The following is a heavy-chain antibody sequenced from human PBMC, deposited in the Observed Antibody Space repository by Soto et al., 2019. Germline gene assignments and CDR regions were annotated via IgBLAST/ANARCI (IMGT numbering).Heavy chain of an antibody. D-gene: IGHD1-1*01. J-gene: IGHJ5*02. CDR1: RGSISSYY. V-gene: IGHV4-59*12. CDR3: ARDQLEGNWFDP. CDR2: IYHSGST. Sequence: SETLSLTCTVSRGSISSYYWSWIRQPPGKGLEWIGYIYHSGSTLYNPSLKSRVTISVDKSKNQFSLKLTSVTAADTAAYYCARDQLEGNWFDPWGQGTLVTVSS.